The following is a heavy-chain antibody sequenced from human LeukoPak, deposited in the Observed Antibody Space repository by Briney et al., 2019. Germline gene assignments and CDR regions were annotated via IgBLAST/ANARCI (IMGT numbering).Heavy chain of an antibody. CDR2: INPDGSQT. CDR1: GFTFGTYW. V-gene: IGHV3-7*01. Sequence: GGSLRLSCAASGFTFGTYWMSWVRQTPGKGLEWVANINPDGSQTYYVDSMMGRFTISRDNAQNSLFLQMNGLRADDTAMYFCTRATGEWPTFDFWGQGALVAVSS. CDR3: TRATGEWPTFDF. D-gene: IGHD3-10*01. J-gene: IGHJ4*02.